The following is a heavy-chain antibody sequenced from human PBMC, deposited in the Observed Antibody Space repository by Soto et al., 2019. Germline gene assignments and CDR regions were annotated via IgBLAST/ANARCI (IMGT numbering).Heavy chain of an antibody. CDR1: GFTFSTYS. Sequence: GGSLRLSCAASGFTFSTYSINWVRQAPGKGLEWVSYISSGSYTIYYADSVKGRFTISRDNAKNSLYLQMNSLRAEDTAVYFCARLGYCSGGSCPIDYWGQGTLVTVSS. D-gene: IGHD2-15*01. J-gene: IGHJ4*02. V-gene: IGHV3-48*01. CDR3: ARLGYCSGGSCPIDY. CDR2: ISSGSYTI.